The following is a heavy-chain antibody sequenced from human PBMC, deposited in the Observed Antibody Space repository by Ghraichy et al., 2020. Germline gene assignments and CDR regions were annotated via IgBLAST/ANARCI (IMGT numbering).Heavy chain of an antibody. V-gene: IGHV3-33*01. J-gene: IGHJ6*02. CDR2: IWYDGSNK. CDR1: GFTFSSYG. D-gene: IGHD6-6*01. CDR3: ARDGMDSSSPGDYYYGMDV. Sequence: GESLNISCAASGFTFSSYGMHWVRQAPGKGLEWVAVIWYDGSNKYYADSVKGRFTISRDNSKNTLYLQMNSLRAEDTAVYYCARDGMDSSSPGDYYYGMDVWGQGTTVTVSS.